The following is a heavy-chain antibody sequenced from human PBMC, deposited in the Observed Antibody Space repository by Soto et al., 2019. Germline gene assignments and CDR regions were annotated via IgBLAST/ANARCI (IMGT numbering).Heavy chain of an antibody. Sequence: GASVKVSCKASGYTFTSYYMHWVRQAPGQGLEWMGIINPSGGSTSYAQKFQGRVTMTRDTSTSTVYMELSSLRSEDTAVYYCARDPSPHSSSWYHAFDIWGQGTMVTVSS. J-gene: IGHJ3*02. CDR1: GYTFTSYY. D-gene: IGHD6-13*01. CDR3: ARDPSPHSSSWYHAFDI. V-gene: IGHV1-46*01. CDR2: INPSGGST.